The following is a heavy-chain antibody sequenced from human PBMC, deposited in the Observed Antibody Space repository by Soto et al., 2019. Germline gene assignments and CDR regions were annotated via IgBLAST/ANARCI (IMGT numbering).Heavy chain of an antibody. Sequence: PGGSLRLSCAASGFSFSNYGMHWVRQAPGKGLEWVANIKQDGSEKYYVDSVKGRFTISRDNAKNSLYLQMNNLRVEDTAVYYCARGEAIGDDPWGHGTLVTVSS. V-gene: IGHV3-7*01. D-gene: IGHD3-10*01. CDR3: ARGEAIGDDP. CDR1: GFSFSNYG. CDR2: IKQDGSEK. J-gene: IGHJ5*02.